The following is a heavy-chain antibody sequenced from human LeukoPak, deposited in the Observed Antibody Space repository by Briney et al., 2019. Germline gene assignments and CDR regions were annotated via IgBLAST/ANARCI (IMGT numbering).Heavy chain of an antibody. D-gene: IGHD3-3*01. CDR1: GYRFTSYW. CDR3: ARRAYYDFWSGYYGAFDI. J-gene: IGHJ3*02. CDR2: IYPGDSDT. V-gene: IGHV5-51*01. Sequence: GGALQISCKGSGYRFTSYWIGWGRRLPGKGLEWMGIIYPGDSDTRYSPSFQGQVTISADKSISTAYLQWRSLKASDTAMYYCARRAYYDFWSGYYGAFDIWGQGTMVTVSS.